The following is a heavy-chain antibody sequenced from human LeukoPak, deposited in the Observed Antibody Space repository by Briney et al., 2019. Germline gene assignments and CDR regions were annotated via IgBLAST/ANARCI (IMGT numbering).Heavy chain of an antibody. CDR2: IYYSGST. Sequence: SETLSLTCTVSGGSISSGGYYWSWIRQHPGKGLEWIGYIYYSGSTYYNPSLKSRVTISVDTSKNQFSLKLSSVTAADTAVYYCAREVYYYDSSGYYNFIDYWGQGTLVTVSS. D-gene: IGHD3-22*01. V-gene: IGHV4-31*03. CDR1: GGSISSGGYY. J-gene: IGHJ4*02. CDR3: AREVYYYDSSGYYNFIDY.